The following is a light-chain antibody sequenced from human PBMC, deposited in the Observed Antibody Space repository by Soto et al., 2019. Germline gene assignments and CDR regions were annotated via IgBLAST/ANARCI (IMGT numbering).Light chain of an antibody. CDR1: QTISR. Sequence: DIQLTQSPSSLSASVGDRVTITCRASQTISRLSWYQQKPGKAPRVLVSSTSTLQSGVPSRFSGSGFGTEFTLIISSLQPEDYATYYCQQSSRAPWTFGQGTKVEI. CDR3: QQSSRAPWT. J-gene: IGKJ1*01. CDR2: STS. V-gene: IGKV1-39*01.